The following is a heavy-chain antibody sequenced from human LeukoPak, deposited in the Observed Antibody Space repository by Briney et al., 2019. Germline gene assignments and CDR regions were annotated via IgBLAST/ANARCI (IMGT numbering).Heavy chain of an antibody. J-gene: IGHJ3*02. V-gene: IGHV3-74*01. CDR2: ISTDGTST. CDR1: GFTFSTYW. D-gene: IGHD3-9*01. CDR3: ARTIGSKNAFDI. Sequence: GGSLRLPCAASGFTFSTYWMHWVRQAPGKGLVWVSRISTDGTSTNYADSVKGRFTISRDNGNNTLYLQMNSLRAEDTAVYYCARTIGSKNAFDIWGQGTMVTVSS.